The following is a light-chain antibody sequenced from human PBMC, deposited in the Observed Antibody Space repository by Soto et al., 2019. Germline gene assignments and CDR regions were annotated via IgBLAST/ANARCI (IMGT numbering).Light chain of an antibody. Sequence: QSVLTQPPSASGTPGQRVTISCSGSSSNIGSETVNWYQQVPGTAPKLLIYANNQRPSGVPDRFSVSKSGTSASLAIGGLQSEAEADYYCAAWDDSLKGWVFGGGTQLTVL. CDR3: AAWDDSLKGWV. J-gene: IGLJ3*02. CDR1: SSNIGSET. V-gene: IGLV1-44*01. CDR2: ANN.